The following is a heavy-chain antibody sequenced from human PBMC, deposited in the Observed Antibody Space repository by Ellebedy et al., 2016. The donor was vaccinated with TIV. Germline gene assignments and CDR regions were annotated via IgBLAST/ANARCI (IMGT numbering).Heavy chain of an antibody. CDR2: INHDGSDT. Sequence: PGGSLRLSCAASGFTFSNYWIHWVRQGPGKGLEWLSGINHDGSDTFYADSLKGRFTIFRANAQNTLYLQMDSLGVDDTAVYDCATQGGERDYWGQGTQVTVSS. J-gene: IGHJ4*02. CDR1: GFTFSNYW. D-gene: IGHD1-1*01. V-gene: IGHV3-74*01. CDR3: ATQGGERDY.